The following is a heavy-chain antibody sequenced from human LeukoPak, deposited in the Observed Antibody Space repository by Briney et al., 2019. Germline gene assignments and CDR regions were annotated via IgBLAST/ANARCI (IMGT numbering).Heavy chain of an antibody. CDR3: AKDWSEGSGSYIDY. CDR1: GFSFGNHA. J-gene: IGHJ4*02. V-gene: IGHV3-30*04. CDR2: TSYDGSRQ. Sequence: PGGSLRLSCAASGFSFGNHAVHWVRQAPGKGLEWLAVTSYDGSRQYYADFVRGRFTISRENSKNTLYLHMSSLRVDDTAVYYCAKDWSEGSGSYIDYWGQGALVIVSS. D-gene: IGHD3-10*01.